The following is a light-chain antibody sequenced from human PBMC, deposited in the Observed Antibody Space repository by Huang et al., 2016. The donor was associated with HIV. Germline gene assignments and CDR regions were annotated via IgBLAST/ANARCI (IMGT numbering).Light chain of an antibody. V-gene: IGKV1-39*01. CDR2: FAS. CDR1: QNISTY. CDR3: QQSFNTPT. Sequence: IQMTQSPSSLSASVGDRVTITCRAGQNISTYLNWYQQKPGEGPKPLIYFASNLQSGVPSRFSGSGSGTHFTLTISSLQPEDVATYYCQQSFNTPTFGQGTQVE. J-gene: IGKJ1*01.